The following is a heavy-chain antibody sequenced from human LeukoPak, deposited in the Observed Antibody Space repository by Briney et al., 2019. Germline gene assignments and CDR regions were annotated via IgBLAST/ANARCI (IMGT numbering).Heavy chain of an antibody. D-gene: IGHD2-15*01. CDR1: GGSISSSNW. J-gene: IGHJ4*02. CDR2: IYHSGST. V-gene: IGHV4-4*02. Sequence: PSETLSLTCAVSGGSISSSNWWSWVRQPPGKGLEWIGEIYHSGSTNYNPSLKSRVTISVDKSKNQFSLKLSSVTAADTAVYYCARDIGYCSGGSCYSGYFDYWGQGTLVTVSS. CDR3: ARDIGYCSGGSCYSGYFDY.